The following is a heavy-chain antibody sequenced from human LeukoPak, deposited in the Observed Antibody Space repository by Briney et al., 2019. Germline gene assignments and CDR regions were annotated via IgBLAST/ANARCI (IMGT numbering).Heavy chain of an antibody. V-gene: IGHV1-24*01. CDR1: GYTLTELS. CDR2: FDPEDGET. J-gene: IGHJ3*02. CDR3: ATALVVMGAFDI. D-gene: IGHD3-22*01. Sequence: ASVKVSCKVSGYTLTELSMHWVRQAPGKGLEWMGGFDPEDGETIYAQKFQGRVTITEDTSTDTAYMELSSLRSEDTAVYYCATALVVMGAFDIWGQGTMVTVSS.